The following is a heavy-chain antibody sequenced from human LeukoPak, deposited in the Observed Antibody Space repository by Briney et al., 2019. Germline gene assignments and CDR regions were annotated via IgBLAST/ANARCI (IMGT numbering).Heavy chain of an antibody. J-gene: IGHJ4*02. V-gene: IGHV1-2*02. CDR1: RCIYTCRL. CDR2: INPNNGAT. D-gene: IGHD6-13*01. CDR3: ATGRAEQQLLSDY. Sequence: SVPETCLSTRCIYTCRLLDELRQAPGQGLEWMGWINPNNGATNYAQKFQGRVTMTRGTYISTAYMELSALLSDDTALFYCATGRAEQQLLSDYWGQGTLVTVAS.